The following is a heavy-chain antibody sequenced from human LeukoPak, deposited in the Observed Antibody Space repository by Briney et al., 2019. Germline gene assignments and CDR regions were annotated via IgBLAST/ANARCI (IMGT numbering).Heavy chain of an antibody. J-gene: IGHJ4*02. Sequence: PGKSLRLSCAASGFTFSSYAMHWVRQAPGKGLEWVAVISYDGSNKYYADSVKGRFTISRDNSKNTLYLQMNSLRAGDTAVYYCARDTGWEYSSRVLYLFALDYWGQGTLVTVSS. CDR3: ARDTGWEYSSRVLYLFALDY. CDR2: ISYDGSNK. D-gene: IGHD6-13*01. CDR1: GFTFSSYA. V-gene: IGHV3-30-3*01.